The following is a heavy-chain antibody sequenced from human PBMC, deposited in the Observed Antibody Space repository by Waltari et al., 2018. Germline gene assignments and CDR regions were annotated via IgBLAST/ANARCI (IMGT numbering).Heavy chain of an antibody. V-gene: IGHV4-34*01. CDR3: AREGKRFLEGSRHGVRYNWFDP. Sequence: QVQLQQWGAGLLKPSETLSLTCAVYGGSFSGYYWSWLRQPPGKGLEWIGEIKHRERRNYTRARTSRVPMSVDAAKNQVSLKLSSVTAAETAVYCWAREGKRFLEGSRHGVRYNWFDPWGQGTLVTVSS. J-gene: IGHJ5*02. D-gene: IGHD3-3*01. CDR2: IKHRERR. CDR1: GGSFSGYY.